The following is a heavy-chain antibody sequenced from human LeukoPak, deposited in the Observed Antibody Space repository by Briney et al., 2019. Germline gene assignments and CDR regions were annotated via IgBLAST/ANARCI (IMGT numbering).Heavy chain of an antibody. J-gene: IGHJ4*02. V-gene: IGHV1-18*01. Sequence: ASVKVSCTASVYSFTSYGFSWVRQAPAPGLGWMGWFSVYNGNRNYELKLPGKVPITTNTSTSTAYMELRSLRSDDTAVYYCARGVVPAPIAYSGQRTLVTVSS. CDR2: FSVYNGNR. CDR3: ARGVVPAPIAY. CDR1: VYSFTSYG. D-gene: IGHD2-2*01.